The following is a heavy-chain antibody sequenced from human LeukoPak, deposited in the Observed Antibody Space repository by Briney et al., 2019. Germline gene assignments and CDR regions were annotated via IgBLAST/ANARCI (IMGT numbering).Heavy chain of an antibody. Sequence: GSSVKVPCKASGGTFSSYGISWVRQAPGQGLEWMGWISAYNGNTNYAQKLQGRVTMTTDTSTSTAYMELRSLRSDDTAVYYCARDKVAATRRGDYWGQGTLVTVSS. D-gene: IGHD2-15*01. J-gene: IGHJ4*02. CDR2: ISAYNGNT. CDR3: ARDKVAATRRGDY. CDR1: GGTFSSYG. V-gene: IGHV1-18*01.